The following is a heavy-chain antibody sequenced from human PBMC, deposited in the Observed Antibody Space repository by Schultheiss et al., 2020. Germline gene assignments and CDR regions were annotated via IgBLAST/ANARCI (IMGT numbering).Heavy chain of an antibody. CDR2: INHSGST. V-gene: IGHV4-34*01. Sequence: SETLSLTCAVYGGSFSGYYWSWIRQPPGKGLEWIGEINHSGSTNYNPSLKSRVTISVDTSKNQFSLKLSSVTAADTAVYYCARGYCSGGSCSQVWGQGTLVTGSS. CDR3: ARGYCSGGSCSQV. D-gene: IGHD2-15*01. J-gene: IGHJ4*02. CDR1: GGSFSGYY.